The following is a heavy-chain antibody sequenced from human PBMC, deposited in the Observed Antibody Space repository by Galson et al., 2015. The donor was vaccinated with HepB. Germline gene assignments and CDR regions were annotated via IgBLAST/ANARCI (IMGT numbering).Heavy chain of an antibody. J-gene: IGHJ4*02. CDR2: IRYDGSNK. CDR1: GFTFSSYG. Sequence: SLRLSCAASGFTFSSYGMHWVRQAPGKGLEWVAFIRYDGSNKYYADSVKGRLTISRDNSKNTLYLQMNSLRAEDTAVYYCAKEVGGVVTKGRPGIPGDYWGQGTLVTVSS. D-gene: IGHD4-23*01. CDR3: AKEVGGVVTKGRPGIPGDY. V-gene: IGHV3-30*02.